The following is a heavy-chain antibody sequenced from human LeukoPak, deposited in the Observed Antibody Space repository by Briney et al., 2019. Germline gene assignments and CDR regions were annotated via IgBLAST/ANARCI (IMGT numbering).Heavy chain of an antibody. V-gene: IGHV1-2*02. CDR2: INPNSGAT. Sequence: ASVKVSCKAPGYTFTGCYRHWVRQARGQGLEWTGCINPNSGATNYAQKFQGRVTMTRDTSISTAYMELSRLRSDDTAVYYCARDSGSYRRRGAFDIWGQGTMVTVSS. J-gene: IGHJ3*02. D-gene: IGHD1-26*01. CDR1: GYTFTGCY. CDR3: ARDSGSYRRRGAFDI.